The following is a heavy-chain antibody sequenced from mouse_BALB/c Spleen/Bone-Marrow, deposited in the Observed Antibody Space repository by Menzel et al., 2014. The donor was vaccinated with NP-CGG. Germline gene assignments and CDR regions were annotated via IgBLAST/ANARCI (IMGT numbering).Heavy chain of an antibody. J-gene: IGHJ3*01. D-gene: IGHD2-4*01. V-gene: IGHV5-17*02. CDR1: GSTFSSFG. CDR3: ARGITTGFAY. CDR2: ISRGSSTI. Sequence: EVKLVESGGGLVQPGGSRKLSRAASGSTFSSFGMHWVRQAPEKGLEWVAYISRGSSTIYYADTVKGRFTISRDNPKNTLFLQMTSLRSEDTAMYYCARGITTGFAYWGQGTLVTVSA.